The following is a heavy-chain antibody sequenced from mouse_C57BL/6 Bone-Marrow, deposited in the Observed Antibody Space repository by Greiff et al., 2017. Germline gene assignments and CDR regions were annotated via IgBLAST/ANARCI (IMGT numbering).Heavy chain of an antibody. J-gene: IGHJ2*01. CDR3: ATTVWDY. D-gene: IGHD1-1*01. Sequence: QVQLKESGAELAKPGASVKLSCKASGYTFTSYWMHWVKQRPGQGLEWIGYINPSNGNTKYNQKFKDKATLTADKSSSTAYMQLSSLTYEDAAVYYCATTVWDYWGQGTTLTVSS. CDR2: INPSNGNT. CDR1: GYTFTSYW. V-gene: IGHV1-7*01.